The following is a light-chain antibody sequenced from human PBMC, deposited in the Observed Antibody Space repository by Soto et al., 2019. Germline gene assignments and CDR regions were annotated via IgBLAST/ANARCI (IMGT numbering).Light chain of an antibody. Sequence: AIRMTQSPSSLSASTGDRVTITCRASQGISSYLAWYQQKPGKAPKLLIYAASTLQSGVPSRFSGSGSGTDFTLTISGLQPEDFATYYCQQSYDTVAITFGQGTRLEIK. CDR2: AAS. J-gene: IGKJ5*01. CDR1: QGISSY. CDR3: QQSYDTVAIT. V-gene: IGKV1-8*01.